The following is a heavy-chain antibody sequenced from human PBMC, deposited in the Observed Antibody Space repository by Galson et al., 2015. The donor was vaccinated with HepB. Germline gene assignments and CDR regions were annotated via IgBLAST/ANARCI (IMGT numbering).Heavy chain of an antibody. CDR2: ISSSGGST. V-gene: IGHV3-64D*06. J-gene: IGHJ4*02. CDR3: LKPYAY. Sequence: SLRLSCAASGFTFSSSVMHWVRQAPGKGLEYVSAISSSGGSTYYADSVKGRFTISRDNSKNTLYLQMSSLRAEDTAVYYCLKPYAYWGQGTLVTVSS. CDR1: GFTFSSSV. D-gene: IGHD4-17*01.